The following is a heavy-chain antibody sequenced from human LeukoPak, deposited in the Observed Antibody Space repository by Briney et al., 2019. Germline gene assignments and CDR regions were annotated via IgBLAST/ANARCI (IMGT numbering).Heavy chain of an antibody. CDR2: IYPGDSDT. CDR3: ARRTEFYDILTGSTSYYFDY. Sequence: GESLKISCKGSGYSFTSYWIGWVRQMPGKGLEWMGIIYPGDSDTRYSPSFQGQVTISADKSISTAYLQWSSLKASDTAMYYCARRTEFYDILTGSTSYYFDYWSQGTLVTVSS. V-gene: IGHV5-51*01. CDR1: GYSFTSYW. J-gene: IGHJ4*02. D-gene: IGHD3-9*01.